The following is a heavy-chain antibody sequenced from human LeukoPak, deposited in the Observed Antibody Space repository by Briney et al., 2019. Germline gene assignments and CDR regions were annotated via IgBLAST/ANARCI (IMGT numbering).Heavy chain of an antibody. J-gene: IGHJ4*02. D-gene: IGHD5-12*01. CDR1: GFTFTSSA. CDR3: ARLFDGGYDYSGNHSPNFDY. Sequence: GTSVKVSCKASGFTFTSSAVQWVRQARGQRLEWIGWIVVGSGNTNYAQKFQERVTITRDMSTGTAYMELSSLRSEDTAVYYCARLFDGGYDYSGNHSPNFDYWGQGTLVTVSS. CDR2: IVVGSGNT. V-gene: IGHV1-58*01.